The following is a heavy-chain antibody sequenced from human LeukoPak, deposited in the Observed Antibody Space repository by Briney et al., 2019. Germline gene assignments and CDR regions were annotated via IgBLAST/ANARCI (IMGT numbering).Heavy chain of an antibody. CDR1: GGSFSGYY. D-gene: IGHD2-2*01. CDR2: INHSGST. J-gene: IGHJ4*02. V-gene: IGHV4-34*01. Sequence: PSETLSLTCAVYGGSFSGYYWSWIRQPPGKGLVWIGEINHSGSTNYNPSLKSRVTISVDTSKNQFSLKLSSVTAADTAVYYCARFSESSSLYYFDYWGQGTLVTVSS. CDR3: ARFSESSSLYYFDY.